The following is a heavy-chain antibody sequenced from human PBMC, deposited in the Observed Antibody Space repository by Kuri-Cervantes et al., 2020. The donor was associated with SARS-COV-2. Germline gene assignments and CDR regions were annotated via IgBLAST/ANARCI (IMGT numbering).Heavy chain of an antibody. CDR2: ISAYNGNT. CDR3: ARVRKITGTTPDY. CDR1: GYTFTSYG. Sequence: ASVKVSCKASGYTFTSYGITWVRQAPGQGLEWMGWISAYNGNTNYAQKLQGRVTMTTNTSTSTAYMEMRSLRSDAPAGYYCARVRKITGTTPDYWGQGTLVTVSS. D-gene: IGHD1-7*01. V-gene: IGHV1-18*04. J-gene: IGHJ4*02.